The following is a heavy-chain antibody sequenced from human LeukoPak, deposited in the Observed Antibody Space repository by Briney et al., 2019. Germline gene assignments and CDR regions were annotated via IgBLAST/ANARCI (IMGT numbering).Heavy chain of an antibody. V-gene: IGHV3-21*01. J-gene: IGHJ4*02. Sequence: GGSLSLSCAASGLTLSGYSMNWVRRAPGMGLEWVSSISTSSSYIYYADSVKGRFTISRDNAKNSLYLQMNSLRAEDTAVYYCAREYSGYGDFDYWGQGTLVTVSS. CDR2: ISTSSSYI. CDR3: AREYSGYGDFDY. D-gene: IGHD5-12*01. CDR1: GLTLSGYS.